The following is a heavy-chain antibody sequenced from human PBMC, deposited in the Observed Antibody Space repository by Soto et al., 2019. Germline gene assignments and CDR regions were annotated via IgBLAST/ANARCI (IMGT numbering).Heavy chain of an antibody. V-gene: IGHV3-23*01. D-gene: IGHD6-25*01. CDR1: GFTFSSYA. J-gene: IGHJ3*02. CDR3: GETANGSVSAFDS. Sequence: EVQLLESGGGLVQPGGSLRLSCAASGFTFSSYAMSWVRQAPGKGLEWVSAISGSGGTTYYADSVKGRFTFSRDNSKNTLYLQTNSLRAGETAVYYCGETANGSVSAFDSWGQGKMVTVSS. CDR2: ISGSGGTT.